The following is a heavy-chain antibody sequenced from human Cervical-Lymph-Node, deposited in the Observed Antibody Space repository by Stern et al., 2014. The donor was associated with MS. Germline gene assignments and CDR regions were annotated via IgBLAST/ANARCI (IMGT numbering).Heavy chain of an antibody. CDR2: IWYDGSNP. CDR1: GFSFSRYA. CDR3: ASAYSSSHYYFDY. Sequence: VQLVESGGGVVQPWRSLRLSCAASGFSFSRYAMHWVRQAPGKGLAWVALIWYDGSNPYYADSVTGRFTISRDNFKNTLYLQMNSLRAEDTAVYYCASAYSSSHYYFDYWGQGTLVTVYS. D-gene: IGHD6-13*01. V-gene: IGHV3-33*01. J-gene: IGHJ4*02.